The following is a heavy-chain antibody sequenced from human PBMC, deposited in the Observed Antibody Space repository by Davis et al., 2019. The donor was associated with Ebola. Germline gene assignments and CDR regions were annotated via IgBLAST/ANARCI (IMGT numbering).Heavy chain of an antibody. V-gene: IGHV3-7*01. D-gene: IGHD5-18*01. CDR1: GFTFSSYW. J-gene: IGHJ4*02. CDR3: AKDRKANGYSFRYYFDY. Sequence: ESLKISCAASGFTFSSYWMSWVRQAPGKGLEWVANIKQDGSEKYYVDSVKGRFTISRDNSKNTLYLQMNSLRAEDTAVYYCAKDRKANGYSFRYYFDYWGQGTLVTVSS. CDR2: IKQDGSEK.